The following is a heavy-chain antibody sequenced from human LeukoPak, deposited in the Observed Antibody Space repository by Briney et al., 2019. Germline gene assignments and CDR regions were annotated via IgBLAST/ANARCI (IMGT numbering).Heavy chain of an antibody. CDR2: IKKDGSEK. CDR3: TRENWYIDY. V-gene: IGHV3-7*01. CDR1: GFTFSSYW. J-gene: IGHJ4*02. Sequence: GGSLRLSCAASGFTFSSYWMSWVRQAPGKGLEWVANIKKDGSEKYYVDSVKDRFTISRDNAKNSPYLQMNSLRAEDAAVYYCTRENWYIDYWGQGNLVTVSS.